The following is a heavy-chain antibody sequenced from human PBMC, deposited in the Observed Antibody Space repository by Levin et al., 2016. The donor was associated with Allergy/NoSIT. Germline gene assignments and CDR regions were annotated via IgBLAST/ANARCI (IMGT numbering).Heavy chain of an antibody. CDR2: MNPNSGNT. J-gene: IGHJ6*02. CDR3: AITMVRGVMSFYYYGMDV. V-gene: IGHV1-8*01. CDR1: GYTFTSYD. D-gene: IGHD3-10*01. Sequence: ASVKVSCKASGYTFTSYDINWVRQATGQGLEWMGWMNPNSGNTGYAQKFQGRVTMTRNTSISTAYMELSSLRSEDTAVYYCAITMVRGVMSFYYYGMDVWGQGTTVTVSS.